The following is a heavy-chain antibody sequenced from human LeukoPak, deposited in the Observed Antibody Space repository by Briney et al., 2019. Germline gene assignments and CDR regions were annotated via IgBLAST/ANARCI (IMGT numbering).Heavy chain of an antibody. CDR3: ARGPYSSSWYYWFDP. CDR2: IYYSGST. D-gene: IGHD6-13*01. J-gene: IGHJ5*02. V-gene: IGHV4-39*07. CDR1: GGSISSSSYY. Sequence: SETLSLTCTVSGGSISSSSYYWGWIRQPPGKGLEWIGSIYYSGSTNYNRSLKSRVTISVDTSKNQFSLKLSSVTAADTAVYYCARGPYSSSWYYWFDPWGQGTLVTVSS.